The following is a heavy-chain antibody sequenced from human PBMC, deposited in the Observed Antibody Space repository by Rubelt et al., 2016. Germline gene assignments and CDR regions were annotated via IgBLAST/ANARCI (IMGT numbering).Heavy chain of an antibody. D-gene: IGHD6-19*01. CDR2: INAGNGNK. CDR1: GYTFTSYA. V-gene: IGHV1-3*01. Sequence: QVQLVQSGAEVKKPGASVKVSCKASGYTFTSYAMHWVRQAPGQRLEWMGWINAGNGNKKHSQKFQGRVTITRETSAGTAYMELSSLRSEDTAVYYCATIAVAGYHPATVFDYWGQGTLVTVSS. J-gene: IGHJ4*02. CDR3: ATIAVAGYHPATVFDY.